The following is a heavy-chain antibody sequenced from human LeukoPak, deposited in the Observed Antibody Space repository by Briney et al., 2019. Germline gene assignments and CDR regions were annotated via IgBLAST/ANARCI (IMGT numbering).Heavy chain of an antibody. CDR2: IKQDGSEK. CDR3: ARGNFYSGSGSSPLDY. V-gene: IGHV3-7*01. Sequence: PGGSLRLSCAASGFTFSSYWMSWVRQAPGKGLEWVANIKQDGSEKYYVDSVKGRFTISRDNAKNSLYLQMNSLGAEDSAVYYCARGNFYSGSGSSPLDYWGQGTLVTVSS. J-gene: IGHJ4*02. CDR1: GFTFSSYW. D-gene: IGHD3-10*01.